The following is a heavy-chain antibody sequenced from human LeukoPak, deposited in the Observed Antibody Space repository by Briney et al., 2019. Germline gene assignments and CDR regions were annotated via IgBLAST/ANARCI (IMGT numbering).Heavy chain of an antibody. D-gene: IGHD1-26*01. J-gene: IGHJ4*02. Sequence: GESLKISCKGSGYSFTNNWIGWVRQMPGKGLEWMGITYPSDSNTRYSPSFQGQVTTSADESISTAYLQWSSLKASDTAMYYCARSPSQYPWELLIWGQGTLVTVSS. CDR2: TYPSDSNT. CDR1: GYSFTNNW. CDR3: ARSPSQYPWELLI. V-gene: IGHV5-51*01.